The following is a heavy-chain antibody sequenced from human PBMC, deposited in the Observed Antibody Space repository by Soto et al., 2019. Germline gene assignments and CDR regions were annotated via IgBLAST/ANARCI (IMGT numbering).Heavy chain of an antibody. J-gene: IGHJ6*01. D-gene: IGHD4-17*01. V-gene: IGHV3-7*03. CDR3: GRVPLDGNYANGVDV. CDR2: IDTDGSRK. CDR1: GFNFNTYW. Sequence: GGSLRLSCAASGFNFNTYWMYWVRQAPGKELEWVANIDTDGSRKNYVDSVKGRFIISRDNAKNSLLLQMNSLRADDTAVYYCGRVPLDGNYANGVDVWGQGTTVTVSS.